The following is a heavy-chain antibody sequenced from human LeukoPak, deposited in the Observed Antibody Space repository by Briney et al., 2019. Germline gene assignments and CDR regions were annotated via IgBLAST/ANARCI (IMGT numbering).Heavy chain of an antibody. Sequence: PGGSLRLSCAASGFTFSDYEMNWVRQAPGKGLEWLSHISISGTTIHYADSVKGRFTISRDNAKNSVYLQMNSLRAEDTALYYCAKGLRITMVRGGFDYWGQGTLVTVSS. D-gene: IGHD3-10*01. CDR2: ISISGTTI. CDR3: AKGLRITMVRGGFDY. CDR1: GFTFSDYE. J-gene: IGHJ4*02. V-gene: IGHV3-48*03.